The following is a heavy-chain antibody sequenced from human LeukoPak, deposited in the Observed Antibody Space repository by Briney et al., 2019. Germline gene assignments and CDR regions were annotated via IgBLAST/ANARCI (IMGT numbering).Heavy chain of an antibody. Sequence: PAGSLRLSCAASGFTFSSYGMHWVRQAPGKGLGWVAVMSYDGSNKYYADSVKGRFTISRDNSKNTLYLQMNSLRAEDTAVYYCAKSFGELLGALYWGQGTLVTVSS. J-gene: IGHJ4*02. D-gene: IGHD1-26*01. CDR2: MSYDGSNK. CDR1: GFTFSSYG. V-gene: IGHV3-30*18. CDR3: AKSFGELLGALY.